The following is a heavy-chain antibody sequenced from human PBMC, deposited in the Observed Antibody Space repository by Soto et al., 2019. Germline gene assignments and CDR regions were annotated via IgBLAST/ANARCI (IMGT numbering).Heavy chain of an antibody. D-gene: IGHD3-3*01. Sequence: GGSLRLSCAASGFTFSSYWMHWVRQAPGRGLVWVSRINGDGSSTSYADSVKGRFTISRDNAKNTLYLQMNSLRAEDTAVYYCTRDAYYDFWSGYSGYYYYYMDVWGKGTTVTVSS. V-gene: IGHV3-74*01. CDR1: GFTFSSYW. J-gene: IGHJ6*03. CDR3: TRDAYYDFWSGYSGYYYYYMDV. CDR2: INGDGSST.